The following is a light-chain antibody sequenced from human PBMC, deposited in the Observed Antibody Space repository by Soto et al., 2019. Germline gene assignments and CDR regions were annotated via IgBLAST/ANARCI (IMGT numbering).Light chain of an antibody. CDR1: QSINSW. Sequence: DIPMTQSPSALSASVGDRVTITCRASQSINSWLAWYQQKPGRARELLIYDATSLESGDPSRFSGSASGTEFTLTISSLQPDDVATCYGQQYSGFPWTVGEGTEVEIK. CDR2: DAT. CDR3: QQYSGFPWT. V-gene: IGKV1-5*01. J-gene: IGKJ1*01.